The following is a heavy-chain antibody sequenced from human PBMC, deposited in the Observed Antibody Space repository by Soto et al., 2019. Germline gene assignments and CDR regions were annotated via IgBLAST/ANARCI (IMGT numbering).Heavy chain of an antibody. CDR3: ARDRRDGDTHFDY. CDR2: IIPIFGTA. Sequence: QVHLVQSGAEVKKPGSSVKVSCKASGGTFSSYAISWVRQAPGQGLEWMGGIIPIFGTANYAQKFQGRVTITADEPTSTAYLELSSLRAEDTAVYYCARDRRDGDTHFDYWGQGTLVTFSS. V-gene: IGHV1-69*01. CDR1: GGTFSSYA. J-gene: IGHJ4*02.